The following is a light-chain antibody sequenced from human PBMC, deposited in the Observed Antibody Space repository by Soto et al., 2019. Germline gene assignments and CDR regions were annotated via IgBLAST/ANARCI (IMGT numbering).Light chain of an antibody. CDR2: GAS. Sequence: ELVLTQSPGTLSLSPGERATLSCRASQSVSSSYLAWYQQKPGQAPRLLIYGASSRATGIPDRFSGSGSGTDFTLTISRLEPEDFAVYYCQQYGGSPWTFGQGTKVEIK. CDR3: QQYGGSPWT. V-gene: IGKV3-20*01. J-gene: IGKJ1*01. CDR1: QSVSSSY.